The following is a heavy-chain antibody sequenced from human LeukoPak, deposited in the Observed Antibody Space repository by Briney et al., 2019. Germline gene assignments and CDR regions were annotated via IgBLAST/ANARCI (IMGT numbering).Heavy chain of an antibody. CDR2: INSGGGK. CDR1: GVTVSINY. J-gene: IGHJ4*02. CDR3: ASRPNDFAGPFDY. D-gene: IGHD2-8*01. V-gene: IGHV3-66*01. Sequence: GGSLRLSCAASGVTVSINYMGWVRQAPGEGLEWVSVINSGGGKYHADSVQGRLTISRDNSKNTLYLQMNSLRAEDTAVYFCASRPNDFAGPFDYWGQGTLVTVSS.